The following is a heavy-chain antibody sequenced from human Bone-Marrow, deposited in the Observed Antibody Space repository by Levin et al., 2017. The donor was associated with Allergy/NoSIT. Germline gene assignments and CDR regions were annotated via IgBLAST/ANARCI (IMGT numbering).Heavy chain of an antibody. J-gene: IGHJ5*02. CDR3: ARHGWLDP. CDR2: IYNDRNGGGT. CDR1: GFIVSSDY. Sequence: GESLKISCEVSGFIVSSDYMTWVRQAPGKGLEWVSLIYNDRNGGGTFYAGSVKGRFTISRDNSRNILYLQMNNLRVDDTAIYYCARHGWLDPWGQGTWSPSPQ. V-gene: IGHV3-53*01.